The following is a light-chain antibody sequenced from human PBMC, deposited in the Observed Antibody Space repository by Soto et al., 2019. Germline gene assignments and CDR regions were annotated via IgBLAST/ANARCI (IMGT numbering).Light chain of an antibody. V-gene: IGLV2-11*01. J-gene: IGLJ2*01. CDR1: SNDVGGYNY. CDR3: CSYAGSYTFVV. CDR2: DVS. Sequence: QSALTQPRSVSGSPGQSVTISCTGTSNDVGGYNYVSWYQQHPGKAPKLMIYDVSKRPSGVPDRFSGSKSGNTASLTISGLQAEDEADYYCCSYAGSYTFVVFGGGTKVTVL.